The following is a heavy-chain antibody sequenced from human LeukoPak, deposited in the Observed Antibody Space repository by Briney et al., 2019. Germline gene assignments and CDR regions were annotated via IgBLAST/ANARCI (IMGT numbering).Heavy chain of an antibody. J-gene: IGHJ4*02. Sequence: GGSLRLSCAASGFTFSSHEINWVRQAPGKGLEWISYISSGGSIFYNADSVMGRFTISRDNAKNSLYLQMNSLRAEDTAVYYCAREEAYCSGTSCFRFFDYWGQGTLVSVSS. CDR2: ISSGGSIF. V-gene: IGHV3-48*03. CDR3: AREEAYCSGTSCFRFFDY. CDR1: GFTFSSHE. D-gene: IGHD2-15*01.